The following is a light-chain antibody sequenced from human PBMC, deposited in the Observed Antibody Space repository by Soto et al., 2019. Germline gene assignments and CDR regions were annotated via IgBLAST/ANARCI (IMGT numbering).Light chain of an antibody. CDR2: DAS. V-gene: IGKV3-15*01. CDR3: QQYNNWPPMYT. J-gene: IGKJ2*01. CDR1: QSVSSN. Sequence: EIVMTQSPATLSVSPGERATLSCRASQSVSSNLAWYQQKPGQAPRLLIYDASTRATGIPARFSGSGSGTDFPLTISSLQSEDFAVYYCQQYNNWPPMYTFGQGTKLEIK.